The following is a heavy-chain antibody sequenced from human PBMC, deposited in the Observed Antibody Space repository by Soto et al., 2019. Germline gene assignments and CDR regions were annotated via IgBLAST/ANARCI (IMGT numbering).Heavy chain of an antibody. CDR3: AKDGDYYGSGSYYDYYYYGMDV. CDR2: ISYDGSNK. CDR1: GFTFSSYG. V-gene: IGHV3-30*18. J-gene: IGHJ6*02. Sequence: LRLSCAASGFTFSSYGMHWVRQAPGKGLEWVAVISYDGSNKYYADSVKGRFTISRDNSKNTLYLQMNSLRAEDTAVYYCAKDGDYYGSGSYYDYYYYGMDVWGQGTTATVS. D-gene: IGHD3-10*01.